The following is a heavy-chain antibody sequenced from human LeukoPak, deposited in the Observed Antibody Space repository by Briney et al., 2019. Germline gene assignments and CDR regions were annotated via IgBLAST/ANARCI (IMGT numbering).Heavy chain of an antibody. CDR3: ARSSGFCSSTSCYVGLSAFFDY. CDR2: ISSSSYI. D-gene: IGHD2-2*01. J-gene: IGHJ4*02. CDR1: GFTFSSYS. Sequence: GGSLRLSCAASGFTFSSYSMNWVRQAPGKGLEWVSSISSSSYIYYADSVKGRFTISRDNAKNSLYLQMNSLRAEDTAVYYCARSSGFCSSTSCYVGLSAFFDYWGQGTLVTVSS. V-gene: IGHV3-21*01.